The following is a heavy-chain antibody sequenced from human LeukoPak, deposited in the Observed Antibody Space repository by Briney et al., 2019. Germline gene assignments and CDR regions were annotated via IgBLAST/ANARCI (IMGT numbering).Heavy chain of an antibody. CDR1: GGSIRSYY. CDR2: IYYSGGT. D-gene: IGHD1-26*01. Sequence: PSETLSLTCTVSGGSIRSYYWSWLRQPPGRGLEWIGYIYYSGGTNYNPSLKSRVTISVDTSKNQFSLKLSSVTAADTAVYYCARPPVYSGSYYAPNWYFDLWGRGTLVTVSS. V-gene: IGHV4-59*01. J-gene: IGHJ2*01. CDR3: ARPPVYSGSYYAPNWYFDL.